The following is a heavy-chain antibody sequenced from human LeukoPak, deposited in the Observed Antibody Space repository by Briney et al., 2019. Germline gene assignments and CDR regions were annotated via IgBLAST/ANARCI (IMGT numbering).Heavy chain of an antibody. Sequence: EASVKVSCKASGGTFSSYTISWVRQATGQGLEWMGRIIPILGIANYAQKFQGRVTITADKSTSTAYMELSSLRSEDTAVYYCARVKRDYGDYEVDYWGQGTLVTVSS. V-gene: IGHV1-69*02. D-gene: IGHD4-17*01. J-gene: IGHJ4*02. CDR3: ARVKRDYGDYEVDY. CDR1: GGTFSSYT. CDR2: IIPILGIA.